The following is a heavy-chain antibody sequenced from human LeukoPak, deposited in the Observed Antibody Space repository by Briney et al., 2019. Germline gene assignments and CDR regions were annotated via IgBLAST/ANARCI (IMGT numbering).Heavy chain of an antibody. CDR1: GGSFRGYY. Sequence: PSETLSLTCAVYGGSFRGYYWSWIRQPPGKGLEWIGEINHSGSTNYNPSLKSRVTISVDTSKNQFSLKLSSVTAADTAVYYCARWSQNYYDSSGLDYWGQGTLVTVSS. J-gene: IGHJ4*02. CDR3: ARWSQNYYDSSGLDY. V-gene: IGHV4-34*01. D-gene: IGHD3-22*01. CDR2: INHSGST.